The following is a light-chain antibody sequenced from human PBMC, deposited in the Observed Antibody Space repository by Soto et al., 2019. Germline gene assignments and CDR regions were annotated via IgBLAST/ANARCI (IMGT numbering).Light chain of an antibody. CDR2: IGD. CDR1: SSNIGAGYD. CDR3: AAWDDNLNAYV. Sequence: QSVLTQPPAVSGAPGQRVTISCSGNSSNIGAGYDAHWYQLLPGTAPKLLIYIGDQRASGVSDRFSASKSGTSASLAISGLRSDDEADYYCAAWDDNLNAYVFGSGTKLTVL. V-gene: IGLV1-47*02. J-gene: IGLJ1*01.